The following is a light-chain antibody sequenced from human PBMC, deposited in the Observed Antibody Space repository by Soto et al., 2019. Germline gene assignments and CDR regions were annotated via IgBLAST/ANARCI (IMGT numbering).Light chain of an antibody. CDR2: EGS. J-gene: IGLJ2*01. CDR3: CSYAGSSTGVV. Sequence: QSALTQPASVSGSPGQSITISCTGTSSDVGSYNLVSWYQQHPGKAPKLMIYEGSKRPSGVSNRFSSSKSGNTASLTISGLQAEDEADYYCCSYAGSSTGVVFGGGTKVTVL. CDR1: SSDVGSYNL. V-gene: IGLV2-23*01.